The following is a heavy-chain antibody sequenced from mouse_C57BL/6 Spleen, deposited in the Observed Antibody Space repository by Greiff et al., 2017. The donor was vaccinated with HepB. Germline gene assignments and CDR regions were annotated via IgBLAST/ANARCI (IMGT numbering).Heavy chain of an antibody. J-gene: IGHJ4*01. Sequence: QVQLQQPGAELVRPGTSVKLSCKASGYTFTSYWMHWVKQRPGQGLEWIGVIDPSDSYTNYNQKFKGKATLTVDTSSSTAYMQLSSLTSEDSAVYYCARSGGFGYAMDYWGQGTSVTVSS. D-gene: IGHD3-1*01. CDR1: GYTFTSYW. CDR3: ARSGGFGYAMDY. V-gene: IGHV1-59*01. CDR2: IDPSDSYT.